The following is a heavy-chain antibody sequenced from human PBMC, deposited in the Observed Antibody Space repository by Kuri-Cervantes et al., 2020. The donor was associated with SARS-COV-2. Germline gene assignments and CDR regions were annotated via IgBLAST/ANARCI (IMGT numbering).Heavy chain of an antibody. CDR3: ARDSRYYDFWSGYGSTPHYYYYYYMDV. D-gene: IGHD3-3*01. CDR1: GFTFSSYW. V-gene: IGHV3-7*01. J-gene: IGHJ6*03. CDR2: IKQDGSEK. Sequence: GGSLRLSCAASGFTFSSYWMSWVRQAPGKGLEWVANIKQDGSEKYYVDSVKGRFTISRDNSKNTLYLQMNSLRAEDTAVYYCARDSRYYDFWSGYGSTPHYYYYYYMDVWGKGTTVTVSS.